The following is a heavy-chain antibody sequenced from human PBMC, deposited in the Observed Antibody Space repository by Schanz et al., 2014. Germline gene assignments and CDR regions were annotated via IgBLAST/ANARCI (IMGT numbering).Heavy chain of an antibody. CDR2: IGGSDGNT. V-gene: IGHV1-18*01. CDR3: ARDRDAGGYDS. J-gene: IGHJ5*01. Sequence: QVQLVQSGAEVKTPGASVKVSCKASGYTFTRSGISWVRQAPGQGLEWMGWIGGSDGNTNFAQKFQGRVTMTTDTSTSTVYMELRSLTSDDSAVYYCARDRDAGGYDSWGQGTLVTVSS. D-gene: IGHD2-8*02. CDR1: GYTFTRSG.